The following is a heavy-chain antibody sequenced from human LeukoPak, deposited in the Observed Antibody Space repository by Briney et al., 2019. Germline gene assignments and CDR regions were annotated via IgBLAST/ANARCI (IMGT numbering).Heavy chain of an antibody. CDR1: GFTFSNYA. CDR2: LSGSGDKT. J-gene: IGHJ6*03. Sequence: PGGSLRLSCAASGFTFSNYAMTWVRHAPGKGLEWVSALSGSGDKTNYGDSVKGRFTISRDNSKNTLYLQMNSLRAEDTAVYYCAKGNYYYYMDVWGKGTTVTVSS. V-gene: IGHV3-23*01. CDR3: AKGNYYYYMDV.